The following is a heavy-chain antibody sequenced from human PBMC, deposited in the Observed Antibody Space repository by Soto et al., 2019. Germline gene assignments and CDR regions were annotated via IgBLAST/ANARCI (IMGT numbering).Heavy chain of an antibody. CDR3: ARASTYYYDSSGYYVFDY. J-gene: IGHJ4*02. V-gene: IGHV4-34*01. CDR1: GGSFSGYY. CDR2: INHSGST. D-gene: IGHD3-22*01. Sequence: QVQLQQWGAGLLKPSETLSLTCAVYGGSFSGYYWSWIRQPPGKGLEWIGEINHSGSTNYNPSLKSRVTISVATSKHQFSLNLSSVTAADTAVYYCARASTYYYDSSGYYVFDYWGQETLVTVSS.